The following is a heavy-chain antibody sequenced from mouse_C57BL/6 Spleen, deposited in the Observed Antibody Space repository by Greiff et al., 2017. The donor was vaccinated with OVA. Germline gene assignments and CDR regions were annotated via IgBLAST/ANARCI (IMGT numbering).Heavy chain of an antibody. CDR2: IHPNSGST. V-gene: IGHV1-64*01. D-gene: IGHD1-1*01. CDR1: GYTFTSYW. J-gene: IGHJ4*01. Sequence: QVQLQQPGAELVKPGASVKLSCKASGYTFTSYWMHWVKQRPGQGLEWIGMIHPNSGSTNYNEKFKSKATLTVDKSSSTAYMQLSSLTSEDSAVYYCARYNYYGSSPYYAMDYWGQGTSVTVSS. CDR3: ARYNYYGSSPYYAMDY.